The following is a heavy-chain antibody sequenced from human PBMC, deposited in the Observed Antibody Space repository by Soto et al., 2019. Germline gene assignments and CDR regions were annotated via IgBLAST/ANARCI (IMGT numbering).Heavy chain of an antibody. CDR2: IIPIFGTT. CDR1: GGTFSNHA. V-gene: IGHV1-69*12. CDR3: ASDQPNSGSFDI. J-gene: IGHJ4*02. D-gene: IGHD6-19*01. Sequence: QVHLVQSGAEVKKPGSSVKVSCKASGGTFSNHAISWVRQAPGQGLQWMGGIIPIFGTTNYAQEFRGRVTVTADESTTTAYMELSSLRSEDTAIYYCASDQPNSGSFDIWGQGTLVTVSS.